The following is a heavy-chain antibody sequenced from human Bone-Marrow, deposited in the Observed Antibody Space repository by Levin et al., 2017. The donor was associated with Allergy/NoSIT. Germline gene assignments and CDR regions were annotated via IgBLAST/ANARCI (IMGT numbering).Heavy chain of an antibody. CDR2: IIPIFGTA. D-gene: IGHD5-18*01. J-gene: IGHJ6*02. CDR3: ARDGGDTAMVTPYYGMDV. CDR1: GGTFSSYA. V-gene: IGHV1-69*01. Sequence: KISCKASGGTFSSYAISWVRQAPGQGLEWMGGIIPIFGTANYAQKFQGRVTITADESTSTAYMELSSLRSEDTAVYYCARDGGDTAMVTPYYGMDVWGQGTTVTVSS.